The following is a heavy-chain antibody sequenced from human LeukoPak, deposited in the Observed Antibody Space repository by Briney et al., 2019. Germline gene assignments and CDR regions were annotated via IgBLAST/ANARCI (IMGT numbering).Heavy chain of an antibody. J-gene: IGHJ5*02. V-gene: IGHV1-46*01. Sequence: RASVTVSCKASGYSFTSHYMHWVRQAPGQGLEWLGLINPSGSSTLYAQKFQGRVTMTRDMSTTTNYMELSSLRSEDTAMYYCARDNSVGDVAWWFDPWGQGTLVTVSS. D-gene: IGHD1-26*01. CDR3: ARDNSVGDVAWWFDP. CDR2: INPSGSST. CDR1: GYSFTSHY.